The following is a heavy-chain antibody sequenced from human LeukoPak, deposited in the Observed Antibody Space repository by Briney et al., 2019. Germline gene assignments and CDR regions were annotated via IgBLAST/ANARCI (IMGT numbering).Heavy chain of an antibody. Sequence: GGSLRLSCAASGFTFSSYGMHWVRQAPGKGLEWVAVIWYDGSNKYYADSVKGRFTISRDNPKSTLYLQMNSLRAEDTAVYYCAKAIAATATGYWGQGTLVTVSS. CDR1: GFTFSSYG. D-gene: IGHD6-13*01. J-gene: IGHJ4*02. CDR3: AKAIAATATGY. V-gene: IGHV3-33*06. CDR2: IWYDGSNK.